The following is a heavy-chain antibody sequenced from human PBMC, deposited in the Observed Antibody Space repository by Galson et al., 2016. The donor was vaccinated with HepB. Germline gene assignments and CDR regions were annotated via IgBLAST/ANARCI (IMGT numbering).Heavy chain of an antibody. V-gene: IGHV1-69*13. CDR1: GDSFTNYV. Sequence: SVKVSCKASGDSFTNYVFNWVRQAPGQGLEWMGGFIPIFGTAHYAQKFQGRVTITADESTSTAYMELSRLRFDDTAVYFCATGSDTSGWYAFGLDVWGRGTTVTV. J-gene: IGHJ6*02. CDR2: FIPIFGTA. CDR3: ATGSDTSGWYAFGLDV. D-gene: IGHD6-19*01.